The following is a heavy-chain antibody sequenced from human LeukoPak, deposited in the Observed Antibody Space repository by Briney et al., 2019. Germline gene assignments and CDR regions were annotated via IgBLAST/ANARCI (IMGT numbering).Heavy chain of an antibody. D-gene: IGHD6-6*01. CDR3: AKDLHRSSSSTFDY. V-gene: IGHV3-23*01. CDR1: GFTFSSYA. CDR2: MSGSGGST. J-gene: IGHJ4*02. Sequence: GGSLRLSRAASGFTFSSYAMSWVRQAPGKGLEWVSDMSGSGGSTYYADSVKGRFTISRDNSKNTLYLQMNSLRAEDTAVYYCAKDLHRSSSSTFDYWGQGTLVTVSS.